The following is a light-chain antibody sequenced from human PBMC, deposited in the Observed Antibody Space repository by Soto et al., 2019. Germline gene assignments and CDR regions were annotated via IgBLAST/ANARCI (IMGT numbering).Light chain of an antibody. CDR2: DVG. CDR3: SSCTTYSTLVV. J-gene: IGLJ2*01. CDR1: SSDIGNCDY. V-gene: IGLV2-14*01. Sequence: QSALTQPASVSGSPGQSITISCTGTSSDIGNCDYVSWYQQLPGKAPKLIIYDVGNRPSGVSNRFSGSKSGNTASLTIYGLQAEDEADYYCSSCTTYSTLVVFGGGTKLTVL.